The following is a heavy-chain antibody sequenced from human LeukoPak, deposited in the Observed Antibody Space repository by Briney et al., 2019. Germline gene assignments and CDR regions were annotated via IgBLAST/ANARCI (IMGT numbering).Heavy chain of an antibody. Sequence: MAGGPLRLSCAASGFTFSSYSMHWVRQAPGKGLEWVSAISSSSSFIYYADSMKGRFTISRDNAKNSLYLQMNSLRAEDTAVYYCARDQYSRSSFDYLYHFMDVWGKGTTVTVSS. D-gene: IGHD6-6*01. CDR2: ISSSSSFI. J-gene: IGHJ6*03. CDR1: GFTFSSYS. CDR3: ARDQYSRSSFDYLYHFMDV. V-gene: IGHV3-21*01.